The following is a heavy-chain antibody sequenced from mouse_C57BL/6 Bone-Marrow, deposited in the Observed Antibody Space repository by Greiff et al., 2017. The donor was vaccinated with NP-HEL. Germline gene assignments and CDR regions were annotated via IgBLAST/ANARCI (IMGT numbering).Heavy chain of an antibody. CDR3: ARATVVATGYFDY. CDR1: GYTFTSYW. Sequence: QVQLQQPGAELVKPGASVKLSCKASGYTFTSYWMQWVKQRPGQGLEWIGEIDPSDSYTNYNQKFKGKATLTVDTSSSTAYRQLSSLTSEDSAVYYCARATVVATGYFDYWGQGTTLTVSS. J-gene: IGHJ2*01. CDR2: IDPSDSYT. D-gene: IGHD1-1*01. V-gene: IGHV1-50*01.